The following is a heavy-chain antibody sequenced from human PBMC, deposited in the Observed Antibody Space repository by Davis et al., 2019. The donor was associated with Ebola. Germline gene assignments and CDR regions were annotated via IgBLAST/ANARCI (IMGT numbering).Heavy chain of an antibody. Sequence: GGSLRLSCAASGFSVSANYMIWVRQAPGKGLEWVSAISGSGGSTYYADSVKGRFTISRDNSKNTLYLQMNSLRAEDTAVYYCAKRGLYCSGGSCYDYWGQGTLVTVSS. D-gene: IGHD2-15*01. V-gene: IGHV3-23*01. J-gene: IGHJ4*02. CDR1: GFSVSANY. CDR2: ISGSGGST. CDR3: AKRGLYCSGGSCYDY.